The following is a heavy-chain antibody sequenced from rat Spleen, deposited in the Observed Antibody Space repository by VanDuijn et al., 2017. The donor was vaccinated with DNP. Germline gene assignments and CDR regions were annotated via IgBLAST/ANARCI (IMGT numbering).Heavy chain of an antibody. CDR1: GFTFSHSD. CDR3: ARATGFDY. V-gene: IGHV5-25*01. CDR2: ISTGGGTL. J-gene: IGHJ2*01. D-gene: IGHD4-2*01. Sequence: EVHLVESGGGLVQPGRSMTVSCAASGFTFSHSDMAWVRQAPTKGLEWVASISTGGGTLYYRDSVKGRFTISRDDAKSTLYLQMNSLRSEDTATYYCARATGFDYWGQGVMVAVSA.